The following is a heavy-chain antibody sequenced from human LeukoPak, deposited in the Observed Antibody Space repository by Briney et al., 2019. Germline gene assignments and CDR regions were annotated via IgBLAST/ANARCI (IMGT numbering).Heavy chain of an antibody. J-gene: IGHJ4*02. CDR1: GFTVSSNY. D-gene: IGHD4-17*01. Sequence: GGSLRLSCAASGFTVSSNYMSWVRQAPGKGLEWVSVIYSGGSTYYADSVKGRFTISRDNSKNTLYLQMNSLRDEDTAVYFCARATTARTRFDYWGQGTLVTVSS. CDR3: ARATTARTRFDY. V-gene: IGHV3-53*01. CDR2: IYSGGST.